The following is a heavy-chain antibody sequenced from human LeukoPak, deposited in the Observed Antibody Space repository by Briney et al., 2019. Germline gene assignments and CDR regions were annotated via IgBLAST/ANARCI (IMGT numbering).Heavy chain of an antibody. CDR3: AREAIYYYYGMDV. CDR2: ISYDGSNK. CDR1: GFTFSSYS. Sequence: GGSLRLSCAASGFTFSSYSMNWVRQAPGKGLEWVAVISYDGSNKYYADSVKGRFTISRDNSKSTLYLQMNSLRAEDTAVYYCAREAIYYYYGMDVWGQGTTVTVSS. J-gene: IGHJ6*02. V-gene: IGHV3-30*03.